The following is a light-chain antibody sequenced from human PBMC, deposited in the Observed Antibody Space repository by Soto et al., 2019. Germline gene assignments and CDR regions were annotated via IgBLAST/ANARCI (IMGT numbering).Light chain of an antibody. CDR3: QQRSNWPIT. J-gene: IGKJ5*01. V-gene: IGKV3D-20*02. Sequence: EIVLTQSPATLSLSPGERATLSCRASQSVSSSYLAWYQQKPGQAPRLLIYGASSRATGIPDRFSGSGSGTDFTLTISSLEPEDFALYYCQQRSNWPITFGQGTRLEIK. CDR2: GAS. CDR1: QSVSSSY.